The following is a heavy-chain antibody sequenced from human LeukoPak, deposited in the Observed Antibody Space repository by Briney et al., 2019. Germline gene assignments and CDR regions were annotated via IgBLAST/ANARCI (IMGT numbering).Heavy chain of an antibody. D-gene: IGHD5-24*01. CDR2: IKSKTDGGTT. V-gene: IGHV3-15*01. CDR3: TTEPVEMATIWEGY. Sequence: GGSLRLSCAASGFTFSNAWMSWVRQAPGKGVEWVGRIKSKTDGGTTDYAAPVKGRFTISRDDSKNTLYLQMNSLKTEDTAVYYCTTEPVEMATIWEGYWGQGTLVTVSS. J-gene: IGHJ4*02. CDR1: GFTFSNAW.